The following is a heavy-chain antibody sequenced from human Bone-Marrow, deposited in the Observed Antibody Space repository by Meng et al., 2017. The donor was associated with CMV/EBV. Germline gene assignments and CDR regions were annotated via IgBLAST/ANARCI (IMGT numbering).Heavy chain of an antibody. J-gene: IGHJ2*01. CDR1: GASIKNSS. CDR3: ARGCRPRIVGATRYFDL. V-gene: IGHV4-4*07. Sequence: PRLVNPSVPLAPPFSDAGASIKNSSCNVVRQPADQGLEWIGLIQLIGPTLYNPSRKSRVTVSLDASKSQFSLKLSSMTAADTAVYYCARGCRPRIVGATRYFDLWGRGTLVTVSS. CDR2: IQLIGPT. D-gene: IGHD1-26*01.